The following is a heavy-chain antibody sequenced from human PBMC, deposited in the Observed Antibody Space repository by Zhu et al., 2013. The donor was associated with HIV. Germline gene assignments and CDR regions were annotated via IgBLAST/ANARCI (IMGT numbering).Heavy chain of an antibody. D-gene: IGHD6-6*01. V-gene: IGHV1-69*01. CDR3: ASDRSPEYSSSSPYYYYGMDV. Sequence: QVQLVQSGAEVKKPGSSVKVSCKASGGTFSSYAISWVRQAPGQGLEWMGGIIPIFGTANYAQKFQGRVTITADESTSTAYMELSSLRSEDTAVYYCASDRSPEYSSSSPYYYYGMDVWGQGP. J-gene: IGHJ6*02. CDR1: GGTFSSYA. CDR2: IIPIFGTA.